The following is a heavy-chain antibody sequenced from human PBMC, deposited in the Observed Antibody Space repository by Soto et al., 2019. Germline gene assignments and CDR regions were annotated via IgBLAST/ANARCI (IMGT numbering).Heavy chain of an antibody. D-gene: IGHD3-22*01. CDR2: INPNSGAT. CDR3: AIPGTSGYYRVDSWFDS. V-gene: IGHV1-2*02. J-gene: IGHJ5*01. Sequence: GASVKVSCKASGYAFTNNDVSWVRQAPGQGLEWVGWINPNSGATNFARKFQGRVTMTRDTSISTAYMELSRLTSDDTAVYYCAIPGTSGYYRVDSWFDSWGQGTLVTVSS. CDR1: GYAFTNND.